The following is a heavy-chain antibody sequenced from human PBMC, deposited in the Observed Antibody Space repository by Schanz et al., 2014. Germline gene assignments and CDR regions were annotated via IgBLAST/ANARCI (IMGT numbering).Heavy chain of an antibody. CDR1: GFTFRSHA. CDR3: AKDTGYCHGGACYCFEY. CDR2: ISHDGSKK. J-gene: IGHJ4*02. Sequence: QVQLVESGGGVVQPGRSLRLSCAASGFTFRSHAMHWVRQAPGKGLEWGAVISHDGSKKYYADSVKGRFTISRDNSRNTLYLQMNSLRAEDTAVYFCAKDTGYCHGGACYCFEYWGLGILVTVSS. D-gene: IGHD2-8*02. V-gene: IGHV3-30*16.